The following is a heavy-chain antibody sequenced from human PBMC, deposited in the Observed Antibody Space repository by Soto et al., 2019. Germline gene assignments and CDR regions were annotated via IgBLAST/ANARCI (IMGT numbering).Heavy chain of an antibody. Sequence: EVQLVESGGVLAQPGGSLRLSCAASGFTFYTFGMNWVRQAPGKGLEWISYISVTSTTIHYADSVKGRFAISRDNAKNSLYLEMDSLRVEDTAVYYCARAGAMTGVFDYWGPGTVVTVSS. D-gene: IGHD3-9*01. CDR2: ISVTSTTI. J-gene: IGHJ4*02. CDR1: GFTFYTFG. V-gene: IGHV3-48*01. CDR3: ARAGAMTGVFDY.